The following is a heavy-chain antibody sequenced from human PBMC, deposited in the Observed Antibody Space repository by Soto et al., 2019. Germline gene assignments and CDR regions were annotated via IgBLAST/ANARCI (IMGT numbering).Heavy chain of an antibody. CDR2: IFSNDEK. D-gene: IGHD5-12*01. CDR3: ARIKVATTEGNWFDP. CDR1: GFSLSNARMG. J-gene: IGHJ5*02. V-gene: IGHV2-26*01. Sequence: QVTLKESGPVLEKPTETLTLTCTVSGFSLSNARMGVSWIRQPPGKALEWLAHIFSNDEKSYSTSLKSRLTISKDTSKSQVVLTMTNMDPVDTATYYCARIKVATTEGNWFDPWGQGTLVTVSS.